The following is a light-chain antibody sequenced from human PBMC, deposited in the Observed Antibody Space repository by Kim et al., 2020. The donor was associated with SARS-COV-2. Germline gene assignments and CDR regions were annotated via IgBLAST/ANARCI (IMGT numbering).Light chain of an antibody. CDR3: QQYGDSPYT. V-gene: IGKV3-20*01. CDR1: QRVTTNF. CDR2: GAS. Sequence: EIVLTQSPVTLSLSPGEGATLSCRASQRVTTNFLAWHQQKPGQAPRLLIYGASRRATGIPDRFIGSGSGTDFTLTISRLEPEDFAVYYCQQYGDSPYTFGQGTKLEIK. J-gene: IGKJ2*01.